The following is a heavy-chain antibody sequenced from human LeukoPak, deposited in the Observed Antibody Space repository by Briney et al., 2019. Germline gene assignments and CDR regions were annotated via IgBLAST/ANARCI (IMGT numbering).Heavy chain of an antibody. CDR3: ARRTGGGWDYYGMDV. CDR2: VYYNGDT. Sequence: SETLSLTCTVSGDSVSSRSHFWSWIRQPPGKGLEWIGNVYYNGDTNYNPSLKSRVTISVDTSKNQFSLRLTSVTAADTAVYYCARRTGGGWDYYGMDVWGQGTTVTVSS. J-gene: IGHJ6*02. V-gene: IGHV4-61*01. CDR1: GDSVSSRSHF. D-gene: IGHD6-19*01.